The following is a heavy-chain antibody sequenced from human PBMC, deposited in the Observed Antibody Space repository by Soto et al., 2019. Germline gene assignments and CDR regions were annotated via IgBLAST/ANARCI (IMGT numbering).Heavy chain of an antibody. J-gene: IGHJ4*02. Sequence: PGGSLRLSCAASGFTFSSYSMNWVRQAPGKGLEWVSSISSSSSYIYYADSVKGRFTISRDNAKNSLYLQMNSLRAEDTAVYYCARAKYYYGSRSYFAYWGQGTLVTVSS. D-gene: IGHD3-10*01. CDR2: ISSSSSYI. CDR3: ARAKYYYGSRSYFAY. CDR1: GFTFSSYS. V-gene: IGHV3-21*01.